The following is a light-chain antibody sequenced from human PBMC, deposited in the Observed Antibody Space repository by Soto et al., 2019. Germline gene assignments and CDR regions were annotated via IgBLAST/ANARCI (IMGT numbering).Light chain of an antibody. J-gene: IGKJ1*01. Sequence: EIVSTQSPATLSLSPGERATLSCRATQSVSSYLAWYQQKPGQAPRLLIYDASNRATGIPARFSGSGSGTDFTLTISSLEPEDFAVYYCQQSSNWPRTFGQGTKVEIK. CDR1: QSVSSY. CDR3: QQSSNWPRT. V-gene: IGKV3-11*01. CDR2: DAS.